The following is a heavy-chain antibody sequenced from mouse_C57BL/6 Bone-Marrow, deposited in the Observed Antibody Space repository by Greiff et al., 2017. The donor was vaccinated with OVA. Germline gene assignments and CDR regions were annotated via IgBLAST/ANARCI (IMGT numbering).Heavy chain of an antibody. CDR1: GFTFSDFY. D-gene: IGHD6-1*01. CDR2: SRNKANDYTT. V-gene: IGHV7-1*01. CDR3: ARDAPSHEGFAY. Sequence: EVKVVESGGGLVQSGRSLRLSCATSGFTFSDFYMEWVRQAPGKGLEWIAASRNKANDYTTEYSASVKGRFIVSRDTSQSILYLQMNALRAEDTAIYYGARDAPSHEGFAYWGQGTLVTVSA. J-gene: IGHJ3*01.